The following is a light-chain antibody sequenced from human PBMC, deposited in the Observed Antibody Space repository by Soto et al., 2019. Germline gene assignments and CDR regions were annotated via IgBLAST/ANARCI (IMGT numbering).Light chain of an antibody. CDR1: SSDVGGYNY. Sequence: QSVLTQPASVSGSPGQSITISCTGTSSDVGGYNYVSWYQQHPGKAPKLMIYDVSNRPSGVSNRFSGSKSGNTASLTISGLQAEDESYYYCSSYTSYSPPLNVSGTSTVLTVL. J-gene: IGLJ1*01. CDR2: DVS. V-gene: IGLV2-14*01. CDR3: SSYTSYSPPLNV.